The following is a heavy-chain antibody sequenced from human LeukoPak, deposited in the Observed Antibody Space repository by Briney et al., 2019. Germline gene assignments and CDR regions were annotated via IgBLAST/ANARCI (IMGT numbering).Heavy chain of an antibody. V-gene: IGHV5-51*01. Sequence: GESLKISCKGSGYSFTSYWIGWVRQMPGKGLEWMGIIYPGDSDTRYSPPFQGQVTISADKSISTAYLQWSSLKASDTAMYYCARPSGYCSGGSCYEFWFDPWGQGTLVTVSS. CDR2: IYPGDSDT. CDR1: GYSFTSYW. CDR3: ARPSGYCSGGSCYEFWFDP. D-gene: IGHD2-15*01. J-gene: IGHJ5*02.